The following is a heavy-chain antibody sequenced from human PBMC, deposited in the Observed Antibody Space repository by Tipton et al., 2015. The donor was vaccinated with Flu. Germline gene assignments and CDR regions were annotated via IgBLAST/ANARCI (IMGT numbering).Heavy chain of an antibody. CDR1: GGSISSGGYY. V-gene: IGHV4-31*03. D-gene: IGHD2-15*01. CDR3: ARDGRAEYFDY. J-gene: IGHJ4*02. Sequence: TLSLTCTVSGGSISSGGYYWSWIRQHPGKGLEWIGYIYYSGSTYYNPSLKSRVTISVDTSKNQFSLKLSSVTAADTAVYYCARDGRAEYFDYWGLGTLVTVSS. CDR2: IYYSGST.